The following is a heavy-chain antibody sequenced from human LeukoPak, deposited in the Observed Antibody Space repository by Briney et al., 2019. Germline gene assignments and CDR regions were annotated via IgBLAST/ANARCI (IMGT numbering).Heavy chain of an antibody. CDR2: IYYSGST. D-gene: IGHD3-10*01. CDR3: ARTYGSGSYYIAAFDI. Sequence: KPSETLSLTCTVSGGSISSYYWSWIRQPPGKGLEWIGYIYYSGSTNYNPSLKSRVTISVDTSKNQFSLKLSSVTAADTAVYYCARTYGSGSYYIAAFDIWGQGTMVTVSS. CDR1: GGSISSYY. V-gene: IGHV4-59*08. J-gene: IGHJ3*02.